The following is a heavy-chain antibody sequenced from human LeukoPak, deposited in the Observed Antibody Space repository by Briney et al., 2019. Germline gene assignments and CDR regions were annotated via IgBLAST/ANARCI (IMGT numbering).Heavy chain of an antibody. Sequence: ASVKVSCKASGYTFTSYYMHWVRQAPGQGLKWMGIINPSGGSTSYAQKFQGRVTMTRDMSTSTVYMELSSLRSEDTAVYYCARGSNYDSSGYYYFDYWGQGTLVTVSS. J-gene: IGHJ4*02. CDR2: INPSGGST. D-gene: IGHD3-22*01. CDR3: ARGSNYDSSGYYYFDY. V-gene: IGHV1-46*01. CDR1: GYTFTSYY.